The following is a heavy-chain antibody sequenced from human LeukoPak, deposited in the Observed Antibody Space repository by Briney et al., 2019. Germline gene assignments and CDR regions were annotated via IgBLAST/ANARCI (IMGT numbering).Heavy chain of an antibody. CDR3: AKTRRAGRYFDWLLSNWFDP. D-gene: IGHD3-9*01. CDR1: GFTFSSYA. Sequence: GGSLRLSCAASGFTFSSYAMSWVRQAPGKGLEWVSAISGSGGSTYYADSVKGRLTISRDNSKNTLYLQMNSLRAEDTAVYYCAKTRRAGRYFDWLLSNWFDPWGQGTLVTVSS. J-gene: IGHJ5*02. V-gene: IGHV3-23*01. CDR2: ISGSGGST.